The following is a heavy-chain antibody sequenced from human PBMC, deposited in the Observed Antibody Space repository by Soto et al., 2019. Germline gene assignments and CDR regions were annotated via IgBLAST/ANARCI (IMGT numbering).Heavy chain of an antibody. J-gene: IGHJ6*02. Sequence: GASVKVSGKASGYSFTDYHIHWVQQAPGQGLEWLGRINPKSGGTSTAQKFQGWVTMTTDTSISTASMELTRLTSDDTAIYYCARGDSTDCSNGVCSFFYNHDMDVWGQGTTVTVSS. V-gene: IGHV1-2*04. CDR1: GYSFTDYH. CDR2: INPKSGGT. D-gene: IGHD2-8*01. CDR3: ARGDSTDCSNGVCSFFYNHDMDV.